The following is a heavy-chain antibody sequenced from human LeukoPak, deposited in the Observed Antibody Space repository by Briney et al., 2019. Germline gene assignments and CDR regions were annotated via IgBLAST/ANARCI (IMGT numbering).Heavy chain of an antibody. Sequence: ASVKVSCKASGYTFTSYGISWVRQAPGQGLEWMGWISAYNGNTNYAQKLQGRVTMTTDTSTSTAYMQLKSLRSDDTAVYYGARGVTYGSGSYYFAGNDAFDIWGQGTMVTVSS. CDR1: GYTFTSYG. CDR2: ISAYNGNT. J-gene: IGHJ3*02. CDR3: ARGVTYGSGSYYFAGNDAFDI. D-gene: IGHD3-10*01. V-gene: IGHV1-18*01.